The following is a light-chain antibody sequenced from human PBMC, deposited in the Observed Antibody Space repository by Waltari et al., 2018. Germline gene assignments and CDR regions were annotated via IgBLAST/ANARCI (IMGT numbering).Light chain of an antibody. CDR2: GAS. CDR1: QSLTKRY. J-gene: IGKJ2*01. Sequence: RASQSLTKRYLAWYQQKPGQAPRLLIYGASSRAAGIPDRFSGSGSGTDCTLTISRLEADDFAVYYCQQYGSSVMYTFGQGTKLEIK. V-gene: IGKV3-20*01. CDR3: QQYGSSVMYT.